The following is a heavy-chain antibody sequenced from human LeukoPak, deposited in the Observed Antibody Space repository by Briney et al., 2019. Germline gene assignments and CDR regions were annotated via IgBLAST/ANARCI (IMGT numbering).Heavy chain of an antibody. Sequence: SETLSLTCAVYGGSFSGYYWSWIRQPPGKGLEWIGEINHSGRTNYNPSLKSRVTISVDTSKNQFSLKLSSVTAADTAVYYCARVALQWLVQYYFDYWGQGTRVTVSS. CDR1: GGSFSGYY. CDR3: ARVALQWLVQYYFDY. J-gene: IGHJ4*02. CDR2: INHSGRT. V-gene: IGHV4-34*01. D-gene: IGHD6-19*01.